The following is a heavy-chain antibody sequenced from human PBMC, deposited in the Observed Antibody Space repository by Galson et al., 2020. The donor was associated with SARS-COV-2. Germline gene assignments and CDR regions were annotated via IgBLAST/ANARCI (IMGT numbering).Heavy chain of an antibody. V-gene: IGHV5-51*01. CDR2: IYPGDSDT. J-gene: IGHJ6*02. D-gene: IGHD4-17*01. CDR1: GYSFTSYW. Sequence: GESLKISCKGSGYSFTSYWIGWVRQMPGKGLEWMGIIYPGDSDTRYSPSFQGQVTISADKSISTAYLQWSSLKASDTAMYYCARHGSSTVVTTDYYYYGMDVWGQGTTVTVSS. CDR3: ARHGSSTVVTTDYYYYGMDV.